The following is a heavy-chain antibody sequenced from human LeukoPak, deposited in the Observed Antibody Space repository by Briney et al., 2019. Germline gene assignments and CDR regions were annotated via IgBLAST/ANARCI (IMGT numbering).Heavy chain of an antibody. D-gene: IGHD2/OR15-2a*01. V-gene: IGHV4-38-2*01. CDR2: IYHSGST. J-gene: IGHJ4*02. CDR3: AKQAYYFVDY. Sequence: SEALSLTCAVSGYSISSGYYWGWIRQPPGKGLEWIGSIYHSGSTYYNPSLKSRVTISLHTSKNQVSLKLNSVTAADTAVYYCAKQAYYFVDYWGQGTLVAISS. CDR1: GYSISSGYY.